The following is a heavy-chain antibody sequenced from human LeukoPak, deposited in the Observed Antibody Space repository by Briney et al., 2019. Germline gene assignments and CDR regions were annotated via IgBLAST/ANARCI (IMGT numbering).Heavy chain of an antibody. D-gene: IGHD1-1*01. V-gene: IGHV4-4*07. Sequence: SETLSLTCTVSGGSISNYYWSWIRQPAGKGLEWIGRTHTSGSTNYNPSLKSRLTMSVDTSKNQFSLKLSSVTAADTAVYYCAREGTAGTNLNWFDPWGQGTLVTVSS. CDR3: AREGTAGTNLNWFDP. J-gene: IGHJ5*02. CDR1: GGSISNYY. CDR2: THTSGST.